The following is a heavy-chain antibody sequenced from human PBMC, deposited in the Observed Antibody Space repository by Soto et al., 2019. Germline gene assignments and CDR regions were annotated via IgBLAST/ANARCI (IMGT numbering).Heavy chain of an antibody. D-gene: IGHD3-10*01. CDR1: GGSFSGYY. J-gene: IGHJ6*02. CDR3: ARGQGYYYGSGVALGYYYYGMDV. CDR2: INHSGST. V-gene: IGHV4-34*01. Sequence: PSETLSLTCAVYGGSFSGYYWSWIRQPPGKGLEWIGEINHSGSTNYNPSLKSRATISVDTSKNQFSLKLSSVTAADTAVYYCARGQGYYYGSGVALGYYYYGMDVWGQGTTVTVSS.